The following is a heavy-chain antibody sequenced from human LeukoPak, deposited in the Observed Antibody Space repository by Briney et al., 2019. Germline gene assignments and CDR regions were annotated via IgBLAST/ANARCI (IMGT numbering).Heavy chain of an antibody. V-gene: IGHV4-59*08. CDR1: GGSIRSYY. Sequence: PSKTLSLTCTVSGGSIRSYYWSWIRLPSGKGLEWIGYIYSSGSTNYNPSLKSRVTISIDTSKNQFSLRLSSVTAADTAVYYCTRHVQPGIASADYWGQGALVTVSS. CDR3: TRHVQPGIASADY. J-gene: IGHJ4*02. D-gene: IGHD6-13*01. CDR2: IYSSGST.